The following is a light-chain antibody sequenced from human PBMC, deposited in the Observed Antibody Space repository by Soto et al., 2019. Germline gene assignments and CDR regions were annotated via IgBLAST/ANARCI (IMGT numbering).Light chain of an antibody. CDR2: DVS. CDR1: SSIVGGYNY. CDR3: CSYSGIYTNV. V-gene: IGLV2-11*01. J-gene: IGLJ1*01. Sequence: QSVLTQPRSVSGSPGEQVTFPCLGTSSIVGGYNYVSWYQQHPGKAPKLMIYDVSKRPSGVPDRFSGSKSGNTASLTISGLQAVDEADYYCCSYSGIYTNVFVTGTKVTVL.